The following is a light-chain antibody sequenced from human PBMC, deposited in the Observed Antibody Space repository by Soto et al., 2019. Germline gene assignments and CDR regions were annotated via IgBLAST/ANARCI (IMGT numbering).Light chain of an antibody. Sequence: EIVFTQSPSTLSLSPFERSTLSCGASQSVSSYLAWYQQKPGQAPRLLISGASRRATGIPDRFSGAGSGTDFTLTISRLEPEDFALYYCQQHDILPITFGQGTRLEI. CDR2: GAS. CDR3: QQHDILPIT. V-gene: IGKV3-20*01. J-gene: IGKJ5*01. CDR1: QSVSSY.